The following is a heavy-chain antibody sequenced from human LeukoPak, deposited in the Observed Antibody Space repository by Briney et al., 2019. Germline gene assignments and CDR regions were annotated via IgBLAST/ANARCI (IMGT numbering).Heavy chain of an antibody. J-gene: IGHJ5*02. CDR1: GGSFSGYY. Sequence: SETLSLTCAVYGGSFSGYYWSWIRQPPGKGLEWIGEINHSGSTNYNPSLKSRVTISVDTSKNQFSLKLSSVTAADTAVYYCARARRLGYGGNSTKWFDPWGQGTLVTVSS. CDR2: INHSGST. V-gene: IGHV4-34*01. D-gene: IGHD4-23*01. CDR3: ARARRLGYGGNSTKWFDP.